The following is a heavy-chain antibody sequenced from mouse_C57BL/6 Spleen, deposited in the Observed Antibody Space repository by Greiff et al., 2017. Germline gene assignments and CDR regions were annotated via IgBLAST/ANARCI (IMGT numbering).Heavy chain of an antibody. D-gene: IGHD2-4*01. J-gene: IGHJ4*01. CDR3: TRVYYDYDTGDYYAMDY. CDR1: GFTFSSYA. V-gene: IGHV5-9-1*02. Sequence: EVKLMESGEGLVKPGGSLKLSCAASGFTFSSYAMSWVRQTPEKRLEWVAYISSGGDYIYYADTVKGRFTISRDNARNTLYLQMSSLKSEDTAMYYCTRVYYDYDTGDYYAMDYWGQGTSVTVSS. CDR2: ISSGGDYI.